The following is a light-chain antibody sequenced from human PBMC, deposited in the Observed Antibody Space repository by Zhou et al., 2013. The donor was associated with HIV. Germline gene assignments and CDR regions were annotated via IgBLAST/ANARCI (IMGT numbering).Light chain of an antibody. V-gene: IGKV1-27*01. J-gene: IGKJ2*01. CDR1: QGINNY. CDR2: AAS. CDR3: QQYYSTPYT. Sequence: DIQMTQSPSSLSASIGDRVTITCRASQGINNYVAWYQQRPREVPKLLIYAASTVQSGVPSRFRGSGSGTDFTLTISSLQPEDVGSYYCQQYYSTPYTFGQGTKLEIK.